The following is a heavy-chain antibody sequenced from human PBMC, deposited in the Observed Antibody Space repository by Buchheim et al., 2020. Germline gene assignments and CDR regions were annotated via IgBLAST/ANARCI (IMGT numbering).Heavy chain of an antibody. CDR3: AKIPLYSSSWPPVY. J-gene: IGHJ4*02. Sequence: VQLVESGGGLIQAGGSLRLSCVASRISFKNYAMSWVRQGPGKGLERVASISDSGSTVNYAGSVKGRFTVSRDNSRNTLYLQMNDLRTEDTAVYYCAKIPLYSSSWPPVYWGQGTL. D-gene: IGHD6-13*01. CDR1: RISFKNYA. V-gene: IGHV3-23*04. CDR2: ISDSGSTV.